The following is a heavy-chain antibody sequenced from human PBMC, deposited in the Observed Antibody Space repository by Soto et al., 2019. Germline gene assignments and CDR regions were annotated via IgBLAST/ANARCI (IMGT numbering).Heavy chain of an antibody. D-gene: IGHD3-22*01. CDR1: GYSFTSHW. CDR2: IYPGNSDT. J-gene: IGHJ6*02. V-gene: IGHV5-51*01. CDR3: GRDNAMIDEGPLYYYYSGMDV. Sequence: PGESLKISCKGSGYSFTSHWIGWVRQMPGKGLEWMGMIYPGNSDTRYSPSCQGQVTISADNSITTAYLQWSSLRSEDTAVYYCGRDNAMIDEGPLYYYYSGMDVWGQGTTVTVS.